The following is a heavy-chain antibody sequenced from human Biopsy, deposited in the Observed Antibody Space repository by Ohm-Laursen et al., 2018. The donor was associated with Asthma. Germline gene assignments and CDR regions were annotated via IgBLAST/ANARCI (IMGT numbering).Heavy chain of an antibody. CDR3: PRTFHFWSPYHAEHYQL. D-gene: IGHD3-3*02. CDR2: IKHDGREK. CDR1: GFTFGDYW. V-gene: IGHV3-7*01. Sequence: SLRLSRAASGFTFGDYWMSWVRQVPGKGLEWVAKIKHDGREKNHVDSLKGRFSISRDSAKNSLYLQMNSLRAEDTAVHYLPRTFHFWSPYHAEHYQLWGQGTLVTVSS. J-gene: IGHJ4*02.